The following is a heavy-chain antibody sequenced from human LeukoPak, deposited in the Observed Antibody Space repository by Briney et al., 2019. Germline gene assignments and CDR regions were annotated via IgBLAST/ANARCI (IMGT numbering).Heavy chain of an antibody. V-gene: IGHV4-39*01. D-gene: IGHD1-26*01. J-gene: IGHJ4*02. Sequence: PSETLSLTCTVSGDSISSSNYYCGWIRQPPGKGLEWIGSIYYSGSTYYNPSLKSRVTISVDTSRNQFSLKLSSVTAADTAVYYCARRRGALDYWGQGTLVTVSS. CDR2: IYYSGST. CDR3: ARRRGALDY. CDR1: GDSISSSNYY.